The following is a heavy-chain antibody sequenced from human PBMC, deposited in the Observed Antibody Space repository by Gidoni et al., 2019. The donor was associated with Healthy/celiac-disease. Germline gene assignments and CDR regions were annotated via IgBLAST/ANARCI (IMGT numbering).Heavy chain of an antibody. Sequence: EVRLVESGGGLVKPGGSLRLSCAASGFTISSYSMNWVRKAPGKGLEWVSSISSSSSYMYYAGSVKGRFTISRDNAKNSLYLQMNSLRAEDTAVYYCARDSTYYYDSSGYFPFDYWGQGTLVTVSS. CDR2: ISSSSSYM. D-gene: IGHD3-22*01. CDR1: GFTISSYS. J-gene: IGHJ4*02. CDR3: ARDSTYYYDSSGYFPFDY. V-gene: IGHV3-21*01.